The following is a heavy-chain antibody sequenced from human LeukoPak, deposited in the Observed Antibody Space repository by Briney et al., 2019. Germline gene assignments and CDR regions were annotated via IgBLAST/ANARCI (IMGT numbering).Heavy chain of an antibody. CDR3: GRAIAVANLIRLVDY. V-gene: IGHV1-18*01. CDR1: GYTFTSYG. J-gene: IGHJ4*02. Sequence: GASVKVSCKASGYTFTSYGISWVRQAPGQGLEWMGWISAYNGNTNYAQKLQGRVTMTTDTSTSTAYMELRSLRSDDTAVYYCGRAIAVANLIRLVDYGGQEPLVTVSS. D-gene: IGHD6-19*01. CDR2: ISAYNGNT.